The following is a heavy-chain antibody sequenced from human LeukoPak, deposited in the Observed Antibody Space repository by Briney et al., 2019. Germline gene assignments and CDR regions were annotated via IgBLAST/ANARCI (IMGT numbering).Heavy chain of an antibody. CDR3: ARGLPGASPGFDY. CDR1: GYTFSGHN. CDR2: ITPSSGDT. D-gene: IGHD3-10*01. V-gene: IGHV1-2*02. Sequence: ASVKVSCKASGYTFSGHNIHWVRQAPGQGLQWMGWITPSSGDTSFALEFEGRVTLSSDSSTSTVYMFLTWLTSDDTAVYFCARGLPGASPGFDYWGQGTLPTVSS. J-gene: IGHJ4*02.